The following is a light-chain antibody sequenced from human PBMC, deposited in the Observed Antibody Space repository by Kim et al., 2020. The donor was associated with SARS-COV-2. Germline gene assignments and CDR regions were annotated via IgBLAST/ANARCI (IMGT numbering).Light chain of an antibody. CDR2: DAS. Sequence: SLSPGERATLSCRASRSINEDLAWYQLRPGQPPRLLIYDASSLATGIPARFGGSGSGTDFTLTIDSLEPDDFALYYCHQRSDWPPTFGGGTKLEI. CDR3: HQRSDWPPT. V-gene: IGKV3-11*01. CDR1: RSINED. J-gene: IGKJ4*01.